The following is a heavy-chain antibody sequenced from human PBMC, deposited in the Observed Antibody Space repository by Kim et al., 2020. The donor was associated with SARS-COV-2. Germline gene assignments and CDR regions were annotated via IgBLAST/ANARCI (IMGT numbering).Heavy chain of an antibody. D-gene: IGHD6-6*01. CDR1: GFTFSSYA. V-gene: IGHV3-23*03. CDR3: AKDPARIPYWYFDL. J-gene: IGHJ2*01. CDR2: IYSGGSST. Sequence: GGSLRLSCAASGFTFSSYAMSWVRQAPGKGLEWVSVIYSGGSSTYYADSVKGRFTISRDNSKNTLYLQMNSLRAEDTAVYYCAKDPARIPYWYFDLWGRGTLVTVSS.